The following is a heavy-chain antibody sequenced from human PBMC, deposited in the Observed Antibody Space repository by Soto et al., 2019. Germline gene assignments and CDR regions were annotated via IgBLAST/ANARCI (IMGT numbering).Heavy chain of an antibody. CDR2: IKQDGSEK. Sequence: EVQLVESGGGLVQPGGSLRLSCAASGFTFSSYWMSWVRQAPGKGLEWVANIKQDGSEKYYVDSVKGRFTISRDNAKNSLYLQMNSLRAEDTAVYYWARAHREQTEGYYFDYWGQGTLVTVSS. CDR1: GFTFSSYW. CDR3: ARAHREQTEGYYFDY. J-gene: IGHJ4*02. V-gene: IGHV3-7*01.